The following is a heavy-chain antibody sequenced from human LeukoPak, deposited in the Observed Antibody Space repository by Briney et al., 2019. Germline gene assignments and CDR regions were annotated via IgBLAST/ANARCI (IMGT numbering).Heavy chain of an antibody. Sequence: AETLSLTCAVYGVSFSGYYWSWIRQPPGKGLEWIGEINHSGSTNYNPSLKSRVTISVDTSKNQFSLKLSSVTAADTAVYYCARGPGWYYYGSGSYLPTYYFDYWGQGTLVTVSS. D-gene: IGHD3-10*01. V-gene: IGHV4-34*01. CDR2: INHSGST. J-gene: IGHJ4*02. CDR1: GVSFSGYY. CDR3: ARGPGWYYYGSGSYLPTYYFDY.